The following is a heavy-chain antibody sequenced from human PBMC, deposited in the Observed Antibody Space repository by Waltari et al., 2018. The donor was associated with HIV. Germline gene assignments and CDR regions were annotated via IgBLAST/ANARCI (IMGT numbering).Heavy chain of an antibody. CDR1: GYSISSGYY. Sequence: QVQLQESGPGLVKPSETLSLTCAVSGYSISSGYYWGWIRQPPGKGLEWMGSIYHSGSTYYNPSLKSRVTISVDTSKNQFSLKLSSVTAADTAVYYCARVNYYDSSGYYYRHNWFDPWGQGTLVTVSS. V-gene: IGHV4-38-2*01. CDR3: ARVNYYDSSGYYYRHNWFDP. CDR2: IYHSGST. J-gene: IGHJ5*02. D-gene: IGHD3-22*01.